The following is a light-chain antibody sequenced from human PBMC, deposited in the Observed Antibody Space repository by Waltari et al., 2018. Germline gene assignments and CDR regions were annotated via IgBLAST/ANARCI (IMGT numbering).Light chain of an antibody. V-gene: IGLV2-14*01. Sequence: QSALTQPASVSGSPGQSITISCSGTSSDVGGYNYVSWYQHQPGKAPKLIIYEVSHPPSGVSNLVSGSKSGNTASLTISGLQAEDEADYYCSSYTGSTTLDVFGTGTKVTVL. CDR2: EVS. J-gene: IGLJ1*01. CDR1: SSDVGGYNY. CDR3: SSYTGSTTLDV.